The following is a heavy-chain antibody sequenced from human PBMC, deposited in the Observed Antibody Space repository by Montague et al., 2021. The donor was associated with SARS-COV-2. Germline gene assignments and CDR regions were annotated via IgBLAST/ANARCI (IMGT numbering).Heavy chain of an antibody. CDR3: ARGGRQWLVIDPRYYFDY. Sequence: SETLSLTCAVYGGSFSGYHWSWIRQPPGKGLEWIEEINHSGSTNYNPSLKSRVTISVDTSKNQFSLKLGSVTAADTAVYYCARGGRQWLVIDPRYYFDYWGQGTLVTVSS. CDR2: INHSGST. D-gene: IGHD6-19*01. V-gene: IGHV4-34*01. CDR1: GGSFSGYH. J-gene: IGHJ4*01.